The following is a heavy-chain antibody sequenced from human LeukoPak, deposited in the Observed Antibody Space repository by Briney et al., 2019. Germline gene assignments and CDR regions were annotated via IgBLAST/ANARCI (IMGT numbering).Heavy chain of an antibody. CDR1: GFTFDDYA. V-gene: IGHV3-9*01. CDR3: AKELTGGFDY. J-gene: IGHJ4*02. D-gene: IGHD1-14*01. Sequence: SGGSLRLSCAASGFTFDDYAMHWVRQAPGKGLEWVSGISWNSGSIGYADSVKGRFTISRDNAKNSLNLQMNSLRAEDTALYYCAKELTGGFDYWGQGTLVTVSS. CDR2: ISWNSGSI.